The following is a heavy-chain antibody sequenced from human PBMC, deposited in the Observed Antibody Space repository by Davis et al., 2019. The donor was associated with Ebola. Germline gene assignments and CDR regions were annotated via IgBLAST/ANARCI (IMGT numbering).Heavy chain of an antibody. V-gene: IGHV3-7*03. CDR3: AKEGYSSSWYYFDY. D-gene: IGHD6-13*01. CDR1: GFTFSSYW. J-gene: IGHJ4*02. Sequence: GESLKISCAASGFTFSSYWMSWVRQAPGKGLEWVANIKQDGSEKYYVDSVKGRFTISRDNSKNTLYLQMNSLRAEDTAVYYCAKEGYSSSWYYFDYWGQGTLVTVSS. CDR2: IKQDGSEK.